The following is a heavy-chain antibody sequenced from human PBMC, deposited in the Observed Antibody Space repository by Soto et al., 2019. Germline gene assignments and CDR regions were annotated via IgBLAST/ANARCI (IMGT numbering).Heavy chain of an antibody. CDR2: IYGSGIT. CDR3: ARDRGATLYRHFGGFDI. CDR1: GASINSGASY. V-gene: IGHV4-31*03. J-gene: IGHJ3*02. Sequence: QVQLQESGPGLLKPSQTLSLTCSVTGASINSGASYWCWIRQHPEKCLELIGYIYGSGITYYNPCLRRRATRSLDASKNQFSLKLSSVTTADTAVYYCARDRGATLYRHFGGFDIWGPGTVVTVSS. D-gene: IGHD2-15*01.